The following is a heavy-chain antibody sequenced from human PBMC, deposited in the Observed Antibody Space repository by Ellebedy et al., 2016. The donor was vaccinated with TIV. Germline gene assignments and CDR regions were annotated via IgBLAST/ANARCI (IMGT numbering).Heavy chain of an antibody. J-gene: IGHJ4*02. V-gene: IGHV3-23*01. CDR2: ITHSGIDT. D-gene: IGHD2-21*02. CDR3: AKGGTAYTPFDY. Sequence: GESLKISCAASGFIFSNYGMTWVRQAPGKGLEWVSSITHSGIDTYFADSVRGRFTISRDNSKNTLSLQMPSLRAEDTAVYYCAKGGTAYTPFDYWGLGTLVTVSS. CDR1: GFIFSNYG.